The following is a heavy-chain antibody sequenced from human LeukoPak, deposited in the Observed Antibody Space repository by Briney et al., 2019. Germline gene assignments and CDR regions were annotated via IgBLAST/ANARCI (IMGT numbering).Heavy chain of an antibody. V-gene: IGHV3-21*01. CDR1: GFTFSSYS. J-gene: IGHJ3*02. CDR2: ISSSSSYI. CDR3: ARAKALSTAFDI. Sequence: GGSLRLSCAASGFTFSSYSMNWVRQAPGKGLEWVSSISSSSSYIYYADSVKGRFTISRDNAKNSLYLQMNSLRAEDTAVYYCARAKALSTAFDIWGQGTVVTVSS.